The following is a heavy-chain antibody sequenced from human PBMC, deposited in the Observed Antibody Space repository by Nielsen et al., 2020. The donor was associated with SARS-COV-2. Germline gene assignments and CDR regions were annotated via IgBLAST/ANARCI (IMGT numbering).Heavy chain of an antibody. D-gene: IGHD3/OR15-3a*01. V-gene: IGHV3-30*18. CDR3: AKDRAISMIYITRGGADF. Sequence: GESLKISCAASGFSFNNYGMHWVRQAPGKGLEWVAYISYEGSKQYYADSVQGRFTISRDFSKSTLYLQMNSLRAEDTAMYYCAKDRAISMIYITRGGADFWGQGTPVTVSS. J-gene: IGHJ4*02. CDR2: ISYEGSKQ. CDR1: GFSFNNYG.